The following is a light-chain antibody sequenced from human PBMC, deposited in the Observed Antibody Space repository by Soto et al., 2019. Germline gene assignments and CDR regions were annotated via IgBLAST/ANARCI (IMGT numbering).Light chain of an antibody. V-gene: IGKV2D-29*01. CDR2: EVS. J-gene: IGKJ4*01. CDR3: MQTIQFPLT. CDR1: QSLLHSDGRTY. Sequence: DVVMTQTPLSLSVTPGQPASTSCKSSQSLLHSDGRTYLYWYLQKAGQPPQLLMYEVSNRFSGVPDRFSGSGSGTDFTLKISRVEAEDVGVYYCMQTIQFPLTFGGGTKVEIK.